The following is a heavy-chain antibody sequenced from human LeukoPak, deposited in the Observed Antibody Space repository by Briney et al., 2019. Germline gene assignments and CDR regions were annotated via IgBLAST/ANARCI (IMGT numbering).Heavy chain of an antibody. J-gene: IGHJ4*02. V-gene: IGHV4-59*01. Sequence: SETLSLTCTVSGGSISSYYLSWIRQPPRKGLEWIGYICYSGSTNYNPSLKSRVTISVDTSKNQFSLKLRSVTAADTAVYYCATYCSSTSCYGSFDYWGQGTLVTVSS. CDR1: GGSISSYY. D-gene: IGHD2-2*01. CDR3: ATYCSSTSCYGSFDY. CDR2: ICYSGST.